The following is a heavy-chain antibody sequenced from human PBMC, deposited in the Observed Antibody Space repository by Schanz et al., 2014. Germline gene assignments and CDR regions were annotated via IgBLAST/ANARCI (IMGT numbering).Heavy chain of an antibody. J-gene: IGHJ5*02. V-gene: IGHV3-11*05. D-gene: IGHD1-1*01. CDR1: GFSFSDYY. CDR2: INTGSNYI. Sequence: VQLVESGGGLVQPGGSLRLSCAASGFSFSDYYMSWIRQAPGKGLEWISFINTGSNYINYADSVKGRFTISRDNTKNSLFLQLNSLRADDTAVYYCTRDVRLDRRGNWFDPWGQGTLVTVSS. CDR3: TRDVRLDRRGNWFDP.